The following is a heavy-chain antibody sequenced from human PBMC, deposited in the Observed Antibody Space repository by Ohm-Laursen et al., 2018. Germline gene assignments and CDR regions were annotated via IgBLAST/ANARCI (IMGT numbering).Heavy chain of an antibody. CDR3: ASGRWSGSSSFDS. Sequence: SLRLSCAASGFTFSSNWMNWVRQAPGKGLEWVGSINQDGGAKFYMDSVKGRFTISRDNAKNSLYLQMNSLRAEDTAVYYCASGRWSGSSSFDSWGQGTLVTVSS. CDR1: GFTFSSNW. D-gene: IGHD3-3*01. V-gene: IGHV3-7*03. J-gene: IGHJ4*02. CDR2: INQDGGAK.